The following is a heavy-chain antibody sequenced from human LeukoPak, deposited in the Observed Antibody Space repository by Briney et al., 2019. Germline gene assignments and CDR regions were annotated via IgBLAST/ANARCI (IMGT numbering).Heavy chain of an antibody. CDR2: IYSGGST. J-gene: IGHJ4*02. CDR3: ARDSMVRGVFDY. CDR1: GFTVSSNY. V-gene: IGHV3-66*01. Sequence: EGSLRLSCAASGFTVSSNYMSWVRQAPGKGLEWVSVIYSGGSTYYADSVKGRFTISRDNSKNTLYLQMNSLRAEDTAVYYCARDSMVRGVFDYWGQGTLVTVSS. D-gene: IGHD3-10*01.